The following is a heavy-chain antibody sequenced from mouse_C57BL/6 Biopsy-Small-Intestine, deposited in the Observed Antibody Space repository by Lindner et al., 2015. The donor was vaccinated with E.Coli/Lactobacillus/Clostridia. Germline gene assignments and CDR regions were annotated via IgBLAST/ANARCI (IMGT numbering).Heavy chain of an antibody. J-gene: IGHJ2*01. D-gene: IGHD1-1*01. Sequence: VQLQESGADLVKPGASVKLSCTASGFNIRVYYIHWVKQKTDQGLEWIGRIDPGDGESKYAPKFQDKATITADTSSNTAYLQLSSLTSEASAVYYCAREFITTIGYYFDYWGHGTTLTVSS. CDR1: GFNIRVYY. CDR2: IDPGDGES. CDR3: AREFITTIGYYFDY. V-gene: IGHV14-2*01.